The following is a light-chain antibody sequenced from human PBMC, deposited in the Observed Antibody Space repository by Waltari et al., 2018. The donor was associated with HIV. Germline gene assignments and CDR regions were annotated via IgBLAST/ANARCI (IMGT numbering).Light chain of an antibody. Sequence: SVLTQPPSASGTPGQRVTISCSGSTSNIGSNDVFWYQHLPGAAPKLLIHRNKQRPAGVPDGCSGATSGTSAALASSGLRSEDEADYYCVAWDDSRRGVRVGGGTKVAVL. V-gene: IGLV1-47*01. CDR3: VAWDDSRRGVR. CDR1: TSNIGSND. J-gene: IGLJ2*01. CDR2: RNK.